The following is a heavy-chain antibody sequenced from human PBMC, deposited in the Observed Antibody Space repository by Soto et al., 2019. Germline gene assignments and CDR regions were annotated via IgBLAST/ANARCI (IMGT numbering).Heavy chain of an antibody. D-gene: IGHD2-15*01. CDR1: GGTFSSYT. V-gene: IGHV1-69*04. CDR3: ARDREDIVVVVATSGNWFDP. CDR2: IIHILGIA. Sequence: AASVKVSCKASGGTFSSYTISWVRQAPGQGLEWMGRIIHILGIANYAQKFQGRVTITADKSTSTAYMELSSLRSEDTAVYYCARDREDIVVVVATSGNWFDPWGQGTLVTVSS. J-gene: IGHJ5*02.